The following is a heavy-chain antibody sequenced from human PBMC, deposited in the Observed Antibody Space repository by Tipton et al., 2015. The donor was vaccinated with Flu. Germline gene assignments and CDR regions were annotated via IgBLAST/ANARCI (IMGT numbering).Heavy chain of an antibody. D-gene: IGHD2/OR15-2a*01. CDR2: INHSGST. CDR1: GGSFSGYY. Sequence: TLSLTCAVYGGSFSGYYRSWIRQPPGKGLERIGEINHSGSTNYNPSLKSRVTISVDTSKNQFSLKLSSVTAADTAVYYCARQGRKRTVLHYYYYGMDVWGQGTTVTVSS. J-gene: IGHJ6*02. V-gene: IGHV4-34*01. CDR3: ARQGRKRTVLHYYYYGMDV.